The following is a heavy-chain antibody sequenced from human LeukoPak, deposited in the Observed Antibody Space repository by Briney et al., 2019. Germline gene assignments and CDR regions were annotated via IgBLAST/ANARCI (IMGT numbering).Heavy chain of an antibody. J-gene: IGHJ4*02. Sequence: PGGSLRLSCAASGFSFRSHWMSGVRQSSGKGLEWVANLNQDGSEKQYVDSVKGGFPISRDNAKNLVYLEMDSLRGEDTAVCYCARDGRDGGIYYDYWAREPWSPSPQ. D-gene: IGHD3-16*01. CDR2: LNQDGSEK. V-gene: IGHV3-7*01. CDR3: ARDGRDGGIYYDY. CDR1: GFSFRSHW.